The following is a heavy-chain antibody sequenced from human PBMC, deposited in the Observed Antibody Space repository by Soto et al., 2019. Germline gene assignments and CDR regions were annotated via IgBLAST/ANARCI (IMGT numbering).Heavy chain of an antibody. J-gene: IGHJ6*02. Sequence: SETLSLTCTVSGGSVSSGSYYWSWTRQPPGKGLEWIGYIYYSGSTNYNPSLKSRVTISADTSKKQFSLKLSSVTVADTAVYYCARATVYYYGMDVWGQGTTVTVSS. CDR1: GGSVSSGSYY. V-gene: IGHV4-61*01. CDR2: IYYSGST. CDR3: ARATVYYYGMDV. D-gene: IGHD4-17*01.